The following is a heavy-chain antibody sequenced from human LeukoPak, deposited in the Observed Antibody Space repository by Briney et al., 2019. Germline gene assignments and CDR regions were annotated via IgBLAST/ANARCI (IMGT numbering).Heavy chain of an antibody. J-gene: IGHJ4*02. D-gene: IGHD2-2*01. CDR2: INPNSGGT. V-gene: IGHV1-2*02. Sequence: GASVKVSCKASGYTFTGYYMHWVRQAPGQGPEWMGWINPNSGGTNYAQKFQGRVTMTRDTSISTAYMELSRLRSDDTAVYHCAREWEYCSSTTCALWGYWGQGTLVTVSS. CDR1: GYTFTGYY. CDR3: AREWEYCSSTTCALWGY.